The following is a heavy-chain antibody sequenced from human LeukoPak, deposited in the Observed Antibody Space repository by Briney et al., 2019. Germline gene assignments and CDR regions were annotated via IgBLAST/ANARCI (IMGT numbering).Heavy chain of an antibody. D-gene: IGHD4-17*01. V-gene: IGHV4-39*07. Sequence: SETLSLTCTVSGGSISSTSFYWGWIRQPRGRGLEWIGSMYHRGRTYYDPSLKSRVTISVDTSKNQFSLKLSSVTAADTAVYYCAREDDYGDYPIDYWGQGTLVTVSP. J-gene: IGHJ4*02. CDR3: AREDDYGDYPIDY. CDR1: GGSISSTSFY. CDR2: MYHRGRT.